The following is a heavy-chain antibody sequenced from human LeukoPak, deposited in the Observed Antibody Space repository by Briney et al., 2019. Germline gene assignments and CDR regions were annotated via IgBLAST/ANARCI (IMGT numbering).Heavy chain of an antibody. CDR1: GYTFTSYG. D-gene: IGHD3-22*01. CDR2: ISAYNGNI. CDR3: ARVIFGDYYYDSSGYPDY. Sequence: ASVKVSCKASGYTFTSYGISWVRQAPGQGLEWMGWISAYNGNINYAQKLQGRVTMTTDTSTSTAYMELRSLRSDDTAVYYCARVIFGDYYYDSSGYPDYWGQGTLVTVSS. V-gene: IGHV1-18*01. J-gene: IGHJ4*02.